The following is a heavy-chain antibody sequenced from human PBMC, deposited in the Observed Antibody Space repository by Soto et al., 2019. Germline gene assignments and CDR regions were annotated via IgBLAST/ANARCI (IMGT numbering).Heavy chain of an antibody. CDR1: GGSFSGYY. V-gene: IGHV4-34*01. J-gene: IGHJ4*02. CDR3: ARNSPHYYDFWSRYYSSHYFDY. CDR2: INHSGST. D-gene: IGHD3-3*01. Sequence: SETLSLTCAVYGGSFSGYYWSWIRQPPGKGLEWIGEINHSGSTNYNPSLKSRVTISVDTSKNQFSLKLSSVTAADTAVYYCARNSPHYYDFWSRYYSSHYFDYWGQGTLVTVYS.